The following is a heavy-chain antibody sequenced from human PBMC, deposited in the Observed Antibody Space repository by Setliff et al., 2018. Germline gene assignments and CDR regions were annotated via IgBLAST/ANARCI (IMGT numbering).Heavy chain of an antibody. CDR3: ARAHLPGSGSYFGFDY. V-gene: IGHV1-18*01. CDR2: ITIHNGNT. Sequence: GASVKVSCKASGYTFTSYGISWVRQVPGQGLEWMGWITIHNGNTNYAQKFQDRVSMTTDASTGTAYMELSSLTSDDTAVYYCARAHLPGSGSYFGFDYWGQGTLVTVSS. J-gene: IGHJ4*02. D-gene: IGHD1-26*01. CDR1: GYTFTSYG.